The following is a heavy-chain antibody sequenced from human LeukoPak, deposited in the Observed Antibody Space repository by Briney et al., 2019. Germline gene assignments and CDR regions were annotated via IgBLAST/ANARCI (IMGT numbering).Heavy chain of an antibody. D-gene: IGHD6-19*01. V-gene: IGHV1-8*01. CDR1: GYTFTSYD. CDR2: MNPNSGNT. CDR3: ARAVAGYIYYYYYMDV. Sequence: ASVKVSCKASGYTFTSYDINWVRQATGQGLEWMGWMNPNSGNTGYAQKFQGRVTMTRNTSISTAYMELSSLRSEDTAVYYCARAVAGYIYYYYYMDVWGKGTTVTISS. J-gene: IGHJ6*03.